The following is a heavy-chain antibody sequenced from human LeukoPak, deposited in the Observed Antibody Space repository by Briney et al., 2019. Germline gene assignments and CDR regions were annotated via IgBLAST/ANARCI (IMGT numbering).Heavy chain of an antibody. CDR1: GDSFSSNSAA. J-gene: IGHJ4*02. D-gene: IGHD3-22*01. CDR3: AKGVPSSGHFDY. CDR2: TYYRSKWYN. V-gene: IGHV6-1*01. Sequence: SQTLSLTCAISGDSFSSNSAAWNWIRQSPSRGLEWLGRTYYRSKWYNDYAVSVKSRITINPDTSKNQFSLQLNSVTPEDTAVYYCAKGVPSSGHFDYWGQGTLVTVSS.